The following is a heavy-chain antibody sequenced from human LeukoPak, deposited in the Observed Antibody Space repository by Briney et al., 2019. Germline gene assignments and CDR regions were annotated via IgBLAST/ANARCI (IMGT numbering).Heavy chain of an antibody. D-gene: IGHD6-19*01. CDR3: ANSMTLQWRECFDL. J-gene: IGHJ5*02. V-gene: IGHV3-23*01. CDR2: ISDSGANT. CDR1: GFTFSTYA. Sequence: PGGSLRLSCAASGFTFSTYAMSWVRQAPGKGLEWVSTISDSGANTYYADSVRGRFTISRDNSKNPLYLQTNTLRADDTALYYYANSMTLQWRECFDLWGQGTHVTVSS.